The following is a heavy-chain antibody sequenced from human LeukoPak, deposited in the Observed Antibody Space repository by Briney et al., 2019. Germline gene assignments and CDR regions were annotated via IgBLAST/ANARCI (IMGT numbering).Heavy chain of an antibody. V-gene: IGHV3-74*01. Sequence: GGSLRLSCAASGFTFSGYWMHWVRQAPGKGLMWVSHINSDGSSTRYADSVKGRFTISRDNAKNTLYLQMNSLRAEDTAVYYCALLAVASDFDYWGQGTLVTVSS. CDR3: ALLAVASDFDY. J-gene: IGHJ4*02. CDR1: GFTFSGYW. D-gene: IGHD6-19*01. CDR2: INSDGSST.